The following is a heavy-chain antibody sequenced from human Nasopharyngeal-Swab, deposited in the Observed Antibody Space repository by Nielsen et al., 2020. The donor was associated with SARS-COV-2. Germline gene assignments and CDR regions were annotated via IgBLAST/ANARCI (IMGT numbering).Heavy chain of an antibody. D-gene: IGHD2-2*01. Sequence: GESLKISCAASGFTFSSYAMSWVRQAPGEGLEWVSAISGSGGSTYYADSVKGWFTISRDNSKNTLYLQMNSLRAEDTAVYYCAKSPPGSTRDYYYYGMDVWGQGTTVTVSS. CDR1: GFTFSSYA. CDR3: AKSPPGSTRDYYYYGMDV. CDR2: ISGSGGST. V-gene: IGHV3-23*01. J-gene: IGHJ6*02.